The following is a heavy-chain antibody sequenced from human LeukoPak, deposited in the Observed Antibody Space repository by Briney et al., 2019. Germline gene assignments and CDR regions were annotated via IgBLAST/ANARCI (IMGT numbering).Heavy chain of an antibody. CDR2: ISGSGGST. V-gene: IGHV3-23*01. Sequence: GGSLRLSCAASGFTFSSYAMSWVRQAPGKGLEWVSAISGSGGSTYYADSVKGRFTISRDNSKNTLYLQMNSLRAEDTAVYYCAKVLGSRIYYHYYGMDVWGQGTTVTVSS. J-gene: IGHJ6*02. CDR1: GFTFSSYA. CDR3: AKVLGSRIYYHYYGMDV. D-gene: IGHD3-10*01.